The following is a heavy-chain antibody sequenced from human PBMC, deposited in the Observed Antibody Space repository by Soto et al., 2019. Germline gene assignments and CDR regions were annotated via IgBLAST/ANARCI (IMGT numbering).Heavy chain of an antibody. D-gene: IGHD6-13*01. CDR2: IYYSGST. V-gene: IGHV4-39*01. CDR1: GGSISSSSYY. Sequence: TSETLSLTCTVSGGSISSSSYYWGWIRQPPGKGLEWIGSIYYSGSTYYNPSLKSRVTISVDTSKNQFSLKLSSVTAADTAVYYCARQSSSWHYYYGMDVWGQGTTVTVSS. J-gene: IGHJ6*02. CDR3: ARQSSSWHYYYGMDV.